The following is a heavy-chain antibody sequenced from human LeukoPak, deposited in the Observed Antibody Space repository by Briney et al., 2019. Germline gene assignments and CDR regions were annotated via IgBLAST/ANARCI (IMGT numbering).Heavy chain of an antibody. CDR3: AREDCSGTSCSEYV. CDR2: ISYDGSNK. V-gene: IGHV3-30*03. CDR1: GFTFSSYG. Sequence: GGSLRLSCAASGFTFSSYGMHWVRQAPGKGLEWVAVISYDGSNKYYADSVKGRFTISRDNSKNTLYLQMNSLRAEDTAVYYCAREDCSGTSCSEYVWGQGTTVTVSS. J-gene: IGHJ6*02. D-gene: IGHD2-2*01.